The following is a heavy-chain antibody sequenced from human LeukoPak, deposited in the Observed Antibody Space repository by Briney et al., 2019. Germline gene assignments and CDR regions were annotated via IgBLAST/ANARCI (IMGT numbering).Heavy chain of an antibody. CDR3: ARDPGRLGGYYYYMDV. CDR1: GGSISSSSYY. D-gene: IGHD3-10*01. CDR2: TYYSGST. V-gene: IGHV4-39*07. Sequence: SETLSLTCTVSGGSISSSSYYWGWIRQPPGKGLEWIGSTYYSGSTYYNPSLKSRVTISVDTSKNQFSLKLSSVTAADTAVYYCARDPGRLGGYYYYMDVWGKGTTVTVSS. J-gene: IGHJ6*03.